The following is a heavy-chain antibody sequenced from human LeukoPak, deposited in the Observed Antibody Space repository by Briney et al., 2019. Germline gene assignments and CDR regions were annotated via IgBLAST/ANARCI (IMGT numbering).Heavy chain of an antibody. D-gene: IGHD4-17*01. CDR2: INHSGST. CDR1: GGSFSGYY. J-gene: IGHJ4*02. V-gene: IGHV4-34*01. CDR3: ATTTVTIVF. Sequence: PSETLSLTCAVYGGSFSGYYWSWIRQPPGKGLEWIGEINHSGSTNYNPSLKSRVTISVDTSKNQFSLKLSSVTAAETAVYYCATTTVTIVFWGQGTLVTVSS.